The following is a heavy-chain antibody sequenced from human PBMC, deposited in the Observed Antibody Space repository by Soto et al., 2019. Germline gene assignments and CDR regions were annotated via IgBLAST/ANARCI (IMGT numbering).Heavy chain of an antibody. J-gene: IGHJ3*01. CDR2: ISYDGSNK. V-gene: IGHV3-30*18. CDR3: AKSVRYCLGSSCSPEAFDV. D-gene: IGHD2-15*01. CDR1: GFSFSDSG. Sequence: QVHLVESGGGVVQPGRSLRLSCVASGFSFSDSGMHWVRQAPGKRLEWVAAISYDGSNKYYADSVNDRFTISRDNSKNTLSLQMNSLRAEDKAVYYCAKSVRYCLGSSCSPEAFDVWGQGTLVSVSS.